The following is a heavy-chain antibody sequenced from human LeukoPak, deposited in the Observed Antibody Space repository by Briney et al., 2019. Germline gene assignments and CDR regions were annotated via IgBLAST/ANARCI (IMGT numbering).Heavy chain of an antibody. CDR3: ARDPGVSDYGDYEGSAYFDY. J-gene: IGHJ4*02. V-gene: IGHV1-69*05. CDR1: GGTFSSYA. D-gene: IGHD4-17*01. CDR2: TIPIFGTA. Sequence: SVKVSCKASGGTFSSYAISWVRQAPGQGLEWMGGTIPIFGTANYAQKFQGRVTITTDESTSTAYMELSSLRSEDTAVYYCARDPGVSDYGDYEGSAYFDYWGQGTLVTVSS.